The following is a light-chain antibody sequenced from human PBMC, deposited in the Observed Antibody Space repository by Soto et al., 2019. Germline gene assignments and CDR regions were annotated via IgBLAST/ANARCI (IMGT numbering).Light chain of an antibody. CDR3: QQSPVT. CDR1: QSVSSYY. Sequence: PGERATLSCRASQSVSSYYLAWYQQKPGQAPRLLIYGASTRATGIPDRFSGSGSGTDFTLTITRLEPEDCALYYCQQSPVTFGQGTKVDI. J-gene: IGKJ1*01. CDR2: GAS. V-gene: IGKV3-20*01.